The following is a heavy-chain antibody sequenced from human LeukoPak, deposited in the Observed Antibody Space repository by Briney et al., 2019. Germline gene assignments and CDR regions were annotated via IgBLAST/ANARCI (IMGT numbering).Heavy chain of an antibody. V-gene: IGHV3-7*01. CDR3: ARDTSHCSGGSCYPRKDAFDI. D-gene: IGHD2-15*01. J-gene: IGHJ3*02. Sequence: GGSLRLSCAASGFIFSNYWMSWVRQTPGKGLEWVANIKQDGSDKYYVDSVKGRFTISRDNAKNSLYLQMNSLRAEDTAVYYCARDTSHCSGGSCYPRKDAFDIWGQGTMVTVSS. CDR2: IKQDGSDK. CDR1: GFIFSNYW.